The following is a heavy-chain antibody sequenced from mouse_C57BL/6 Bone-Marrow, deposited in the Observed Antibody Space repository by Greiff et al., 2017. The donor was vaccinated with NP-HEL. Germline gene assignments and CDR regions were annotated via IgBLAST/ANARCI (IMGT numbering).Heavy chain of an antibody. CDR1: GFTFTDYY. CDR3: ARYSNYVFDY. V-gene: IGHV7-3*01. Sequence: EVKVVESGGGLVQPGGSLSLSCAASGFTFTDYYMSWVRQPPGKALEWLGFIRNKANGYTTEYSASVKGRFTISRDNSQSILYLQMNALRAEDSATYYCARYSNYVFDYWGQGTTLTVSS. CDR2: IRNKANGYTT. J-gene: IGHJ2*01. D-gene: IGHD2-1*01.